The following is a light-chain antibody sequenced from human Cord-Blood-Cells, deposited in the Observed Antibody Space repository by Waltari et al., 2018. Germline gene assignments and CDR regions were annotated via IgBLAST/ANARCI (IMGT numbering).Light chain of an antibody. CDR2: DVS. CDR3: SSDTSSSTWV. J-gene: IGLJ3*02. CDR1: SSDVGGYNY. V-gene: IGLV2-14*01. Sequence: QSALTQPASVSGSPGQSITISCTGTSSDVGGYNYVSWYQQHPGKAPKLMIYDVSKRPSGVSNRFSGAKSGSTDSLTIAGLQAEDEADYYCSSDTSSSTWVFGGGTKLTVL.